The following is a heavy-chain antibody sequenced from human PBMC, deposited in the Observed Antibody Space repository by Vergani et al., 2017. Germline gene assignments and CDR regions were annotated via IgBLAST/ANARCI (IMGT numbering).Heavy chain of an antibody. J-gene: IGHJ4*02. CDR1: GFTFSSYW. Sequence: EVQLVESGGGLVQPGGSLRLSCAASGFTFSSYWMSWVRQAPGKGLEWVANIKQDGSEKYYVDSVKGRFTISRDNAKNSLYLQMNSLRAEDTAVYYCARDQLLYFDWSPGDYWGQGTLVTVSS. V-gene: IGHV3-7*01. D-gene: IGHD3-9*01. CDR3: ARDQLLYFDWSPGDY. CDR2: IKQDGSEK.